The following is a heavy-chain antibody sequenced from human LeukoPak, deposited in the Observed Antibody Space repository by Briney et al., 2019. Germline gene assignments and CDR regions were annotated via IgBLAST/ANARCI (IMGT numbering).Heavy chain of an antibody. D-gene: IGHD6-19*01. Sequence: GGSLRLSCAASGLTFRSYGMHWVRQAPGKGLEWVAVIWYDGSKTYYADSVKGRFTISRDNSKNTLYLQMNSLRAEDTAVYYCAKDLRVAVGRGYFEYWGQGTLVTVSS. J-gene: IGHJ4*02. CDR3: AKDLRVAVGRGYFEY. V-gene: IGHV3-33*06. CDR1: GLTFRSYG. CDR2: IWYDGSKT.